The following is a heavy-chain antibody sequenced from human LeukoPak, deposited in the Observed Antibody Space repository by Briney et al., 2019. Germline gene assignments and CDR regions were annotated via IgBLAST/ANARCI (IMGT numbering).Heavy chain of an antibody. V-gene: IGHV1-69*02. CDR3: ARGYSGYDSWFVY. J-gene: IGHJ4*02. CDR1: GGTFSSYT. Sequence: SSVKVSCKASGGTFSSYTISSVRQAPGQRLEWMGRIIPILGIANYAQKFQGRVTITADKSTSTAYMELSSLRSEDTAVYYCARGYSGYDSWFVYWGQGTLVTVSS. CDR2: IIPILGIA. D-gene: IGHD5-12*01.